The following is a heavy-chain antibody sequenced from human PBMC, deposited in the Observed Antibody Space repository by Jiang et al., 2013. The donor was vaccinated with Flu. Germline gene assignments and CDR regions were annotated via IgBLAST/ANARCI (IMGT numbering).Heavy chain of an antibody. CDR1: GGTFSSYT. J-gene: IGHJ4*02. D-gene: IGHD6-19*01. V-gene: IGHV1-69*04. CDR2: IIPILGIA. Sequence: SGAEVKKPGSSVKVSCKASGGTFSSYTISWVRQAPGQGLEWMGRIIPILGIANYAQKFQGRVTITADKSTSTAYMELSSLRSEDTAVYYCARDRSVEDDSSGWSSERGGWDYWGQGTLVTVSS. CDR3: ARDRSVEDDSSGWSSERGGWDY.